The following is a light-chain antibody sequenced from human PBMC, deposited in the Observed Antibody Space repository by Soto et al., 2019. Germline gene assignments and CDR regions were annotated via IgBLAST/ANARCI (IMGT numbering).Light chain of an antibody. CDR3: QQRNSYPNT. V-gene: IGKV1-9*01. CDR2: AAS. CDR1: QGISSY. J-gene: IGKJ2*01. Sequence: DIQLTQSPSFLSASVGDRVTITCRASQGISSYLAWYQQKPGKAPKLLIYAASTLQSGVPSRFSGRGSGTEFTLTISNLQPEDFATYYCQQRNSYPNTFGQGTKLEIK.